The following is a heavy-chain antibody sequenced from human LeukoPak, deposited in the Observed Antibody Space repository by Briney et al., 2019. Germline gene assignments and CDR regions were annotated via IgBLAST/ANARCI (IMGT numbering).Heavy chain of an antibody. CDR3: STDSIITIFRVEMLSGAAY. J-gene: IGHJ4*02. CDR1: GFTFNNAW. V-gene: IGHV3-15*01. D-gene: IGHD3-3*01. Sequence: GGSLRLSCAASGFTFNNAWMSWVRQAPGKGLEWVGRIKSKSDGGTTDYAAPVKGRFTISRDDSKTTLYLQMNSLKTEDTAVYFCSTDSIITIFRVEMLSGAAYWGQGSLVTVSS. CDR2: IKSKSDGGTT.